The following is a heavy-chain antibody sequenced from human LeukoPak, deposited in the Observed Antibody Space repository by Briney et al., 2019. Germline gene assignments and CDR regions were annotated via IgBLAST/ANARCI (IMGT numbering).Heavy chain of an antibody. V-gene: IGHV1-46*03. Sequence: ASVKVSCKASGYTFTSYYMHWVRQAPGQGLEWLGIINPTGGTTTYAQKFQGRVTMTRDTSTNTVYMELSSLRSEDTAVYYCARGAGATTSFDYWGQGTMVTVSS. CDR3: ARGAGATTSFDY. D-gene: IGHD1-26*01. J-gene: IGHJ4*02. CDR2: INPTGGTT. CDR1: GYTFTSYY.